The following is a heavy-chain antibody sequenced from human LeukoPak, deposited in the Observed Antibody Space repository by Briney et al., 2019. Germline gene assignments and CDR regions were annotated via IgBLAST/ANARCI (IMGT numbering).Heavy chain of an antibody. Sequence: SETLSLTCTVSGGSISGGSDYWSWIRQPAGKGLEWIGRIHTSGRTNYNPSLKSRVTISVDTSKNQFSLKLSSVTAADTAVYYCVQGVTTTTFDYWGQGTLVTVSS. CDR3: VQGVTTTTFDY. CDR1: GGSISGGSDY. V-gene: IGHV4-61*02. J-gene: IGHJ4*02. D-gene: IGHD1-1*01. CDR2: IHTSGRT.